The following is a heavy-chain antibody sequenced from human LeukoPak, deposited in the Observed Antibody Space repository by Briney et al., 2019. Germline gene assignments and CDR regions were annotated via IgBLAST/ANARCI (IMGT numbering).Heavy chain of an antibody. Sequence: KPSETLSLTCAVYGGSFSGYYWSWIRQPPGKGLEWIGEINHSGSTNYNPSLKSRVTISVDTSKNQFSLKLSSVTAADTAVYYCARGGTIFGVVISTAPWFDPWGQGTLVTVSS. V-gene: IGHV4-34*01. CDR2: INHSGST. CDR1: GGSFSGYY. D-gene: IGHD3-3*01. CDR3: ARGGTIFGVVISTAPWFDP. J-gene: IGHJ5*02.